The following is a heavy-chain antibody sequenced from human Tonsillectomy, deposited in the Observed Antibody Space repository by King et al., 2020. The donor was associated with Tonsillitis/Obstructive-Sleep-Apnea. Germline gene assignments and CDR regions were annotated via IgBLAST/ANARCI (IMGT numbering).Heavy chain of an antibody. Sequence: VQLQQWGAGLLKPSETLSLTCAVYGGSFSAYYRSWIRQPPGKGLEWIGEINHSGSTNYNPSLKSRVPISVDTSKNQFSLKLSSGTAADTAVYYCAREVTGNDPSSDYYYYMDVWGKGTTVTVSS. V-gene: IGHV4-34*01. CDR1: GGSFSAYY. D-gene: IGHD5-18*01. CDR2: INHSGST. J-gene: IGHJ6*03. CDR3: AREVTGNDPSSDYYYYMDV.